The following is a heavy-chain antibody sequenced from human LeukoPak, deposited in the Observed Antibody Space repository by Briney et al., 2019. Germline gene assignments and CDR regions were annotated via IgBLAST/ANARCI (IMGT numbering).Heavy chain of an antibody. V-gene: IGHV1-46*01. Sequence: ASVKVSCKASGYAFTRHYMHWVRQAPGQGLEWMGLINPSGSSTIYAQKFQGRVTMTEDTSTDTAYMELSSLRSEDTAVYYCATGGGATDPWSGFDYWGQGTLVTVSS. CDR2: INPSGSST. CDR3: ATGGGATDPWSGFDY. D-gene: IGHD1-26*01. J-gene: IGHJ4*02. CDR1: GYAFTRHY.